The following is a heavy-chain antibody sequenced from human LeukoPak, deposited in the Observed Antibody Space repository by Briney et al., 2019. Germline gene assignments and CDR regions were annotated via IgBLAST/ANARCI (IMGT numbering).Heavy chain of an antibody. Sequence: ASVKVSCKASGYTFTSYAMHWVRQAPGQRLEWMGWINAGNGNTKYSQKFQGRVTITRDTSASTAYMELSSLRSEDTAVYYCARGTGYSYGYGFDHWGQGTLVTVSS. V-gene: IGHV1-3*01. D-gene: IGHD5-18*01. CDR2: INAGNGNT. J-gene: IGHJ4*02. CDR1: GYTFTSYA. CDR3: ARGTGYSYGYGFDH.